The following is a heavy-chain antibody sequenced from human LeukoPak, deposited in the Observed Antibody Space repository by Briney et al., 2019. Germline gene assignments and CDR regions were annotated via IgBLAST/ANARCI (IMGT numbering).Heavy chain of an antibody. Sequence: GASVKVSCKASGYTFTSYYMHWVRQAPGQGLEWMGIINPSGGSTSYAQKFQGRVTMTRDTSTSTVYMELSSPRSEDTAVYYCARDKGNSYGSKGGMDYWGQGTLVTVSS. J-gene: IGHJ4*02. CDR1: GYTFTSYY. D-gene: IGHD5-18*01. CDR3: ARDKGNSYGSKGGMDY. CDR2: INPSGGST. V-gene: IGHV1-46*01.